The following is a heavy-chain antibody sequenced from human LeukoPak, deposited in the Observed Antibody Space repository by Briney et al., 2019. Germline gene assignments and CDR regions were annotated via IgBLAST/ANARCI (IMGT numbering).Heavy chain of an antibody. Sequence: PSETLSLTCAVYGGSFSGYYWSWIRQPPGKGLEWIGEINHSGSTNYNPSLKSRVTISVDTSKNQLSLKLSSVTAADTAVYYCASSVGSSSYIPYYYYYGMDVWGQGTTVTVSS. CDR1: GGSFSGYY. V-gene: IGHV4-34*01. J-gene: IGHJ6*02. CDR3: ASSVGSSSYIPYYYYYGMDV. D-gene: IGHD2-2*01. CDR2: INHSGST.